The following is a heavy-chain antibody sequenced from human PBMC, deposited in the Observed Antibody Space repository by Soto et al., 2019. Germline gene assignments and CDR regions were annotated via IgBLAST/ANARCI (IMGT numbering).Heavy chain of an antibody. CDR2: INPNSGGT. Sequence: ASVKVSCKASGYTFTGYYMHWVRQAPGQGLEWMGWINPNSGGTNYAQKFQGRVTMTRDTSISTAYMELSRLRSDDTAVYYCARDSTTVTTSLDYWGQGXLVTVYS. CDR1: GYTFTGYY. D-gene: IGHD4-4*01. J-gene: IGHJ4*02. CDR3: ARDSTTVTTSLDY. V-gene: IGHV1-2*02.